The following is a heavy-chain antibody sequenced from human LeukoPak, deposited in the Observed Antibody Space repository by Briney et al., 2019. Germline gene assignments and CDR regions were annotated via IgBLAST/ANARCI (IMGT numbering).Heavy chain of an antibody. CDR2: ISYDGSNK. J-gene: IGHJ4*02. CDR3: AREGWANSTAPRPPWL. Sequence: GGSLRLSCAASGFTFSSYAMHWVRQAPGKGLEWVAVISYDGSNKYYADSVKGRFTVSRDNSKNTLYLQMNSLRAEDTAVYYCAREGWANSTAPRPPWLWGQGTLVTVSS. D-gene: IGHD2/OR15-2a*01. CDR1: GFTFSSYA. V-gene: IGHV3-30-3*01.